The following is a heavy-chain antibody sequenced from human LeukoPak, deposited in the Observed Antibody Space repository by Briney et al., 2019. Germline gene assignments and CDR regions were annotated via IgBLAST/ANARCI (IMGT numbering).Heavy chain of an antibody. Sequence: ASVKVSCKASGYTFTGYYMHWVRQAPGQGLEWMGWISTYNGNTNYAQKLQGRVTMTTDTSTSTAYMELRSLRSDDTAVYYCARAPIAVALNWFDPWGQGTLVTVSS. CDR1: GYTFTGYY. CDR3: ARAPIAVALNWFDP. J-gene: IGHJ5*02. V-gene: IGHV1-18*04. D-gene: IGHD6-19*01. CDR2: ISTYNGNT.